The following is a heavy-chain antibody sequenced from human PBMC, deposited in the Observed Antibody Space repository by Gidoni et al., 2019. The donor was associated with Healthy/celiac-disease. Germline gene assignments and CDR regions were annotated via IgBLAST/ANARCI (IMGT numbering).Heavy chain of an antibody. Sequence: EVQLVASGGGLVKPGGSLRLSCAASGFPLSSYSMNWVRQAPGKGLEWVSSISSSSSYIYYADSVKGRFTISRDNAKNSLYLQMNSLRAEDTAVYYCARYLTDYGDYGGDYWGQGTLVTVSS. V-gene: IGHV3-21*01. CDR1: GFPLSSYS. CDR3: ARYLTDYGDYGGDY. J-gene: IGHJ4*02. D-gene: IGHD4-17*01. CDR2: ISSSSSYI.